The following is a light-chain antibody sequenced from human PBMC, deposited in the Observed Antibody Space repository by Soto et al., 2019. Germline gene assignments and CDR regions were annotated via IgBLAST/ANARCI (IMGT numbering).Light chain of an antibody. CDR2: EVS. J-gene: IGLJ1*01. CDR1: SSDFGGYNY. V-gene: IGLV2-14*01. CDR3: SSYTGRSTRV. Sequence: VLTQPASVSGSPGQSITISCTGTSSDFGGYNYVSWYQHHPGKAPKLIIYEVSNRPSGVSNRFSGSKSGNTASLTISGLQAEDEADYYCSSYTGRSTRVFGTGTKVTVL.